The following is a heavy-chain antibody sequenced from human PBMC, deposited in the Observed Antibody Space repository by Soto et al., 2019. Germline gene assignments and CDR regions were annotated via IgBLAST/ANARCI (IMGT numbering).Heavy chain of an antibody. D-gene: IGHD3-9*01. CDR2: ISSSSSTI. CDR1: GFTFSSYR. V-gene: IGHV3-48*02. Sequence: EVQLVESGGGLVQPGGSLRLSCAASGFTFSSYRMNWVRQAPGKGLEWVSYISSSSSTIYYADSVKGRFTISRDNAKNSLYLQMNSLRDEDTAVYYCARDPDILTGYYVDYWGQGTLVTVSS. CDR3: ARDPDILTGYYVDY. J-gene: IGHJ4*02.